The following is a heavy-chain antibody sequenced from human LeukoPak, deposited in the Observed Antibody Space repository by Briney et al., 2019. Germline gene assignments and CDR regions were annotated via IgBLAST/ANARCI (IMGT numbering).Heavy chain of an antibody. CDR3: TLDALLWSGYYDY. V-gene: IGHV3-15*01. CDR2: IKSKTDGGTT. Sequence: GGSLRLSCAASGFTFSNAWMSWVRQAPGKGLEWVGRIKSKTDGGTTDYAAPVKGRFTISRDDSKNTLYLQMNSLKTEDTAVYYCTLDALLWSGYYDYWGQGTLVTVSS. D-gene: IGHD3-3*01. J-gene: IGHJ4*02. CDR1: GFTFSNAW.